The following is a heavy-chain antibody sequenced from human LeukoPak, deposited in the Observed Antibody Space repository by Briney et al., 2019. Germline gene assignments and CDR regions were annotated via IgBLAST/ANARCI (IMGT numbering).Heavy chain of an antibody. CDR3: AREGLNGGHDY. CDR1: GGSFSGYY. D-gene: IGHD2-8*01. J-gene: IGHJ4*02. Sequence: SETLSLTCAVYGGSFSGYYWSWIRQPPGKGLEWIGEINHSGSTNYNPSLKSRVTISVDTSKNQFSLKLSSVTAADTAVYYCAREGLNGGHDYWGQGTLVTVSS. CDR2: INHSGST. V-gene: IGHV4-34*01.